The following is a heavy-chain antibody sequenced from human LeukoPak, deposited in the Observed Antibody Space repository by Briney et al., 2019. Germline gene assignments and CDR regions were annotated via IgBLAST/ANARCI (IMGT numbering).Heavy chain of an antibody. CDR1: GFTFSSYS. CDR3: AKDILQWLRYGGFDY. CDR2: ISSSSSTI. J-gene: IGHJ4*02. D-gene: IGHD5-12*01. Sequence: GGSLRLSCAASGFTFSSYSMNWVRQAPGKGLEWVSYISSSSSTIYYADSVKGRFTISRDNAKNSLYLQMNSLRAEDTALYYCAKDILQWLRYGGFDYWGQGTLVTVSS. V-gene: IGHV3-48*04.